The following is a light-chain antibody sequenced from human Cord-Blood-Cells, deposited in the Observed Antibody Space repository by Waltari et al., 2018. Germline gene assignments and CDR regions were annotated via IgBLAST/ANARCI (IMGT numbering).Light chain of an antibody. V-gene: IGLV2-8*01. CDR2: EVS. J-gene: IGLJ1*01. Sequence: QSALTQPPSASGSPGQSVTISCTGTSSDVGGYNYVSWYQQHPGKAPKLMIYEVSKRPSGVPDRFSGSKSGATASLTVSGLQADDEADYYCSSYAGSNNYVFGTGTKVTVL. CDR1: SSDVGGYNY. CDR3: SSYAGSNNYV.